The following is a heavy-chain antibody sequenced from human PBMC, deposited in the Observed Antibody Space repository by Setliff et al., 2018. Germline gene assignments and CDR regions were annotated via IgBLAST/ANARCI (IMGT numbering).Heavy chain of an antibody. V-gene: IGHV3-7*01. CDR1: GFTFSSYW. CDR3: ARNSDGSWPIQDY. CDR2: IKQDGSEK. J-gene: IGHJ4*02. D-gene: IGHD6-13*01. Sequence: PGGSLRLSCAASGFTFSSYWMSWVRQAPGKGLEWVANIKQDGSEKYYVDSVKGRFTISRDNAKNSLYLQMNSLRVEDTAVYYCARNSDGSWPIQDYWGQGTLVTVSS.